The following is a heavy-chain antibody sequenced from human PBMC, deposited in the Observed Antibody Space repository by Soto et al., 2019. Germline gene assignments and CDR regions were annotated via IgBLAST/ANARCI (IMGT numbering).Heavy chain of an antibody. D-gene: IGHD2-15*01. Sequence: PSETLSLTCTVFGDSIGSDQHYWGWVRQAPGQGLEWIGSIYESVATYTNPSRRGRLTISSDMPKNQFFLTLRSVTAAHTAVYYFARVAIAVFDQRAPRKGCLNWFDPWGPGTLVTVSS. CDR3: ARVAIAVFDQRAPRKGCLNWFDP. J-gene: IGHJ5*02. CDR1: GDSIGSDQHY. CDR2: IYESVAT. V-gene: IGHV4-39*02.